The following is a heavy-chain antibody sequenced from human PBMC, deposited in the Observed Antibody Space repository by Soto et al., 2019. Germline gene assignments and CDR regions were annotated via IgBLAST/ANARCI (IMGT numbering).Heavy chain of an antibody. CDR1: SAPVSSSTYT. CDR3: ARLHGYCISSSCHGHYAMDV. Sequence: PSETLSLTCTVSSAPVSSSTYTWGWIRQPPGKGLEWIGSIYYSGSTYYNPSLNSRVTVSVDTSKNQFSLKVTSVTAADMAVYYCARLHGYCISSSCHGHYAMDVWGQGTTVTVSS. J-gene: IGHJ6*02. D-gene: IGHD2-2*01. CDR2: IYYSGST. V-gene: IGHV4-39*01.